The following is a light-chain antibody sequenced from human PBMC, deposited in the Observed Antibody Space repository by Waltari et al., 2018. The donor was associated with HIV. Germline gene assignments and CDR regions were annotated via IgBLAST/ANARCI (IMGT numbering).Light chain of an antibody. CDR1: QSISNY. Sequence: DIQMTQSPSSLSAAEGDRVTISCRASQSISNYLNWYQQKPGKAPELLVYAASSLQSGVPSRFSGSGSGTDFTLIISSLQREDFATYYCQQSYSTPRTFGQGTKVEIK. CDR3: QQSYSTPRT. V-gene: IGKV1-39*01. J-gene: IGKJ2*01. CDR2: AAS.